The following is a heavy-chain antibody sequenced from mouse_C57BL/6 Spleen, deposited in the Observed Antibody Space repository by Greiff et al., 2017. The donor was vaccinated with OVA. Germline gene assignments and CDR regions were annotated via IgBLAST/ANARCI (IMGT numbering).Heavy chain of an antibody. CDR1: GFTFSSYG. V-gene: IGHV5-6*01. CDR3: ARQGGYDYAMDY. D-gene: IGHD2-3*01. CDR2: ISSGGSYT. J-gene: IGHJ4*01. Sequence: EVKLVESGGDLVKPGGSLKLSCAASGFTFSSYGMSWVRQTPDKRLEWVATISSGGSYTYYPDSVKGRFTISRDNAKNTLYLQMSRLKSEDTAMYYCARQGGYDYAMDYWGQGTSVTVSS.